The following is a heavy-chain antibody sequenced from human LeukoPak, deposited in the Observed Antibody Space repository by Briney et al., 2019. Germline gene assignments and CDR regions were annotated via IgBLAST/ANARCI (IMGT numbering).Heavy chain of an antibody. D-gene: IGHD6-13*01. Sequence: GGSLRLSCTASGFTFGDYAMSWFRQAPGKGLEWVGFIRSKAYGGTTEYAASVKGRFTISRDDSKSIAYLQMNSLKTEDTAVYYCTRSISSSWPGDAFDIWGQGTMVTVSS. J-gene: IGHJ3*02. V-gene: IGHV3-49*03. CDR2: IRSKAYGGTT. CDR1: GFTFGDYA. CDR3: TRSISSSWPGDAFDI.